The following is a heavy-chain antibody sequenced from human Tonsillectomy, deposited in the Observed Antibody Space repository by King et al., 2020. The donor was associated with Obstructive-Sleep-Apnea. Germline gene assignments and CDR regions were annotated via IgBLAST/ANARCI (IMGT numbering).Heavy chain of an antibody. D-gene: IGHD1-26*01. J-gene: IGHJ4*02. CDR3: ARVLGAAGPDYYFDY. Sequence: VQLQQWGTGLLNPSETLSLTCAVYGGSFSDYYWSWIRQPPGKELEWIGEINHSGSTNFNPSLQSRVTISADTSRNQFSLKLHSVTAADTAVYYCARVLGAAGPDYYFDYWGQGTLVTVSS. CDR2: INHSGST. V-gene: IGHV4-34*01. CDR1: GGSFSDYY.